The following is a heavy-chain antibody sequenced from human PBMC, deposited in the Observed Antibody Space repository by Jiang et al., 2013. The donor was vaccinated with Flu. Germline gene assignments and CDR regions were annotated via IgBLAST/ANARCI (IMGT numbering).Heavy chain of an antibody. CDR2: IDWDDNK. V-gene: IGHV2-70*11. CDR1: GFSVGVSGVS. J-gene: IGHJ6*02. Sequence: KPTQTLTLTCNISGFSVGVSGVSVSWIRQPPGKALEWLARIDWDDNKYYTTSLKTRLSISKDTSKNQVVLTMNNMGPADTATYYCARMTYVYSGNEDPQYFWYYYGMDVWGQGTPVTVSS. D-gene: IGHD5-12*01. CDR3: ARMTYVYSGNEDPQYFWYYYGMDV.